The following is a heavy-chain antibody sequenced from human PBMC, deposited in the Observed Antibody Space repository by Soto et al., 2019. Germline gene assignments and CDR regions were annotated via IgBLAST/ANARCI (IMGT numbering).Heavy chain of an antibody. CDR1: GGSISSGDYY. J-gene: IGHJ4*02. CDR3: AREPVDILTGYSPGFDY. V-gene: IGHV4-30-4*01. D-gene: IGHD3-9*01. CDR2: IYYSGST. Sequence: QVQLQESGPGLVKPSQTLSLTCTVSGGSISSGDYYWSWIRQPPGKGLEWIGYIYYSGSTYYNPSLKSRVTISVDTSKKQFSLKLSSVTAADTAVYYCAREPVDILTGYSPGFDYWGQGTLVTVSS.